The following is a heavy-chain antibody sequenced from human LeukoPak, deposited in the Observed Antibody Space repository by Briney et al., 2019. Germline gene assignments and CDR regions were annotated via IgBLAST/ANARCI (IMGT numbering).Heavy chain of an antibody. V-gene: IGHV4-4*02. D-gene: IGHD4-23*01. CDR3: ARDLLNEGNHLDY. CDR2: IYHSGST. CDR1: GGSISSSNR. J-gene: IGHJ4*02. Sequence: SETLSLTCAVSGGSISSSNRWSWVRQPPGKGLEWIGEIYHSGSTNYSPSLKSRVTISVDKSKNQFSLKLSSVTAADTAVYYCARDLLNEGNHLDYWGQGTLVTVSS.